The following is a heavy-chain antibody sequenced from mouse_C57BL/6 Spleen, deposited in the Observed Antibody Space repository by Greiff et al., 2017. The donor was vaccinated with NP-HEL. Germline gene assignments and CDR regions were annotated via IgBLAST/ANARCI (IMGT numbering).Heavy chain of an antibody. V-gene: IGHV1-26*01. CDR1: GYTFTDYY. Sequence: VQLQQSGPELVKPGASVKISCKASGYTFTDYYMNWVKQSHGKSLEWIGDINPNNGGTSYNQKFKGKATLTVDKSSSTAYMELRSLTSEDSAVYYCARSDGYYRAWFAYWGQGTLVTVSA. CDR2: INPNNGGT. J-gene: IGHJ3*01. CDR3: ARSDGYYRAWFAY. D-gene: IGHD2-3*01.